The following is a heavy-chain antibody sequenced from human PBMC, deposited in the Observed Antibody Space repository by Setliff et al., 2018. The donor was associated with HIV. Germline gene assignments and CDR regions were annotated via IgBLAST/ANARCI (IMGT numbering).Heavy chain of an antibody. J-gene: IGHJ2*01. Sequence: GGSLRLSCAAFGFTFDDYAMHWVRQAPGKGLEWVSGISWESGSIGYADSVKGRFTISRDNAKNFLYLQMNSLTTEDTALYYCAKDWGSGWYFDRWGRGTLVTVS. CDR2: ISWESGSI. V-gene: IGHV3-9*01. D-gene: IGHD7-27*01. CDR3: AKDWGSGWYFDR. CDR1: GFTFDDYA.